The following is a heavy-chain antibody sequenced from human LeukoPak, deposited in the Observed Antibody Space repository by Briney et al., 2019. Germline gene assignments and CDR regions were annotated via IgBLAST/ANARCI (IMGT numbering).Heavy chain of an antibody. D-gene: IGHD6-13*01. Sequence: SGGSLRLSCAASGFTVSTNYMSWVRQAPGKGLEWVANIDQDSSEIYYVDSVKGRFTISRDNAKNSLYLQMISLRAGDTAVYYCARVAAAGFDFWGQGTLVTVSS. J-gene: IGHJ4*02. CDR3: ARVAAAGFDF. CDR2: IDQDSSEI. CDR1: GFTVSTNY. V-gene: IGHV3-7*04.